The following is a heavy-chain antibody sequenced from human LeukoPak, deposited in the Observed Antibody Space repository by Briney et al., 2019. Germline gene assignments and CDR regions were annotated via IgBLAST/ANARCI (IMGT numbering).Heavy chain of an antibody. V-gene: IGHV3-33*01. Sequence: PGGSLRLSCAASGFTFSTYGIHWVRQAPGKGLEWVAVIWHDGSNKYYADSVKGRFTISRDNSKNTLYLQMNSLRAEDTAVYFCARAVGPYDYWGQGTLVTVS. CDR1: GFTFSTYG. CDR3: ARAVGPYDY. CDR2: IWHDGSNK. J-gene: IGHJ4*02. D-gene: IGHD3-10*01.